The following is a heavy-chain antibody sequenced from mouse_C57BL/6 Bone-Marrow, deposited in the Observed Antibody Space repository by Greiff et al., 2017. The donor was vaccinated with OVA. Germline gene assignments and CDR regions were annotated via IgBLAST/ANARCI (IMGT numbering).Heavy chain of an antibody. V-gene: IGHV1-50*01. CDR3: ASAVFAY. CDR2: IDPSDSYT. CDR1: GYTFTSYW. J-gene: IGHJ3*01. Sequence: VKLQQPGAELVKPGASVKLSCKASGYTFTSYWMQWVKQRPGQGLEWIGEIDPSDSYTNSNQKFTGKATLTVDTSSSTAYMQLSSLTSEDSAVYYCASAVFAYWGQGTLVTVSA.